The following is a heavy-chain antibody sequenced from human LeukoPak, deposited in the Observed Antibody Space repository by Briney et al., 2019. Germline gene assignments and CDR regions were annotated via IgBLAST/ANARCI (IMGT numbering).Heavy chain of an antibody. CDR3: ARSRFGELIDY. CDR2: ISPNSGGT. V-gene: IGHV1-2*02. D-gene: IGHD3-10*01. CDR1: GYTFAAYY. Sequence: GASVKVSCKASGYTFAAYYIHWVRQAPGQGLEWRGWISPNSGGTNYAQKFQGRVTMTRDTSISTAYMELSRLRSDDTAVYYCARSRFGELIDYWGQGTLVTVSS. J-gene: IGHJ4*02.